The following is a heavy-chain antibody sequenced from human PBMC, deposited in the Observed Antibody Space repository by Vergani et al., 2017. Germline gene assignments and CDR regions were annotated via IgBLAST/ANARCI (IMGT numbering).Heavy chain of an antibody. Sequence: LVESGGGLVQPGGSLRLSCAASSFSVSSQYMTWVRQGPGKGLEWVSSISSSSSYIYYADSVKGRFTISRDNAKNSLYLQMNSLRAEDTAVYYCARVPRYCSSTNWSWGQGTLVIVSS. V-gene: IGHV3-21*02. J-gene: IGHJ4*02. CDR2: ISSSSSYI. D-gene: IGHD2-2*01. CDR3: ARVPRYCSSTNWS. CDR1: SFSVSSQY.